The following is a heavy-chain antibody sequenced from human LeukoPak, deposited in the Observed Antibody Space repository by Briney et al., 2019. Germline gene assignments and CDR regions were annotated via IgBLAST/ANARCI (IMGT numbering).Heavy chain of an antibody. Sequence: PGGSLRLSCAASGFTFSIYSMNWVRQSPGKGLEWVSSISSSSSYIYYADSVKARFTISRDNAKNSLYLQMNSLRAEDTAVYYCASPYSSRWYELCYWGQGTLVTVSS. CDR1: GFTFSIYS. CDR3: ASPYSSRWYELCY. J-gene: IGHJ4*02. CDR2: ISSSSSYI. D-gene: IGHD6-13*01. V-gene: IGHV3-21*01.